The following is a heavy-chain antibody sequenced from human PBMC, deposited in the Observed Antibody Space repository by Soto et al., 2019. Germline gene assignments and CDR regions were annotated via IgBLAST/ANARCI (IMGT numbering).Heavy chain of an antibody. CDR1: GFTFSSYS. CDR2: ISSSSSYI. CDR3: ARDLFIAVAGNSLFYYYGMDV. V-gene: IGHV3-21*01. Sequence: EVQLVESGGGLVKPGGSLRLSCAASGFTFSSYSMNWVRQAPGKGLEWVSSISSSSSYIYYADSVKGRFTISRDNAKNSLYLQMNSLRAEDTAVYYCARDLFIAVAGNSLFYYYGMDVWGQGTTVTVSS. J-gene: IGHJ6*02. D-gene: IGHD6-19*01.